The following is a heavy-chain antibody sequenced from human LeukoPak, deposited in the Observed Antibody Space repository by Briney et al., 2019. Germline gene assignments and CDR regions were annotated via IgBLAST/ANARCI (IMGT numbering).Heavy chain of an antibody. J-gene: IGHJ6*03. Sequence: SETLSLTCAVSDYSISSGYYWGWIRQSPGKGLEWIGSMYHSGSTYYNPSLKSRVTMSVDQSNNHVSLHLSSVTAADSAVYYCARHAYYSGSGRNRYFYYMGVWGKGTTVTVS. CDR3: ARHAYYSGSGRNRYFYYMGV. D-gene: IGHD3-10*01. CDR2: MYHSGST. CDR1: DYSISSGYY. V-gene: IGHV4-38-2*01.